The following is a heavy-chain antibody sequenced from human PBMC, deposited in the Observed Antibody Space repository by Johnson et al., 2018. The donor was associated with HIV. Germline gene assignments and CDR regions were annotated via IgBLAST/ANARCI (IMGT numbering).Heavy chain of an antibody. V-gene: IGHV3-20*04. D-gene: IGHD3-16*02. Sequence: EQLVESGGGVVRPGGSLRLSCAAAGFTFDDYGMSWVRQAPGKGLEWVSGINWNGVRTGYLDSMKGRFTISRDNAKNSLYLQMNSLRVEDTALYYCARGGRGYQNIHDPLDIWGQGTMVTVSS. CDR1: GFTFDDYG. CDR3: ARGGRGYQNIHDPLDI. CDR2: INWNGVRT. J-gene: IGHJ3*02.